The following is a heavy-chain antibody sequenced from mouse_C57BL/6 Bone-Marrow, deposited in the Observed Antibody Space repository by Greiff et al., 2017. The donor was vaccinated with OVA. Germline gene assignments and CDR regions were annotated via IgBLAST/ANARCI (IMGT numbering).Heavy chain of an antibody. CDR3: AREGWLPFAY. CDR2: ISDGGSYT. J-gene: IGHJ3*01. CDR1: GFTFSSYA. Sequence: EVKLVESGGGLVKPGGSLKLSCAASGFTFSSYAMSWVRQTPEKRLEWVATISDGGSYTYYPDNVKGRFTISRDNAKNNLYLQMSHLKSEDTAMYYCAREGWLPFAYWGQGTLVTVSA. D-gene: IGHD2-3*01. V-gene: IGHV5-4*01.